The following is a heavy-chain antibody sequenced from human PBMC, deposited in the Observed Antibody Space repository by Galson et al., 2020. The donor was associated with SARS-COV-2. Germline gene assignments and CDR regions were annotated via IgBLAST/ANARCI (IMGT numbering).Heavy chain of an antibody. D-gene: IGHD2-2*01. V-gene: IGHV3-73*01. Sequence: GGSLRLSCAASGFTFSGSAIHWVRQASGKGVEWVGRIKSKANSYATAYAASVKGRFTMSRDDSKNTAYLQMNSLKTEDTALYYCTSGYCSSSTCYPEFDPWGQGTLVTVSS. J-gene: IGHJ5*02. CDR2: IKSKANSYAT. CDR3: TSGYCSSSTCYPEFDP. CDR1: GFTFSGSA.